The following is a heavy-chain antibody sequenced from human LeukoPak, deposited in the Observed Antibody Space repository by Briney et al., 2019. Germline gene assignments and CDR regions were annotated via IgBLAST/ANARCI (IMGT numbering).Heavy chain of an antibody. CDR1: GFTVSSNY. V-gene: IGHV3-66*01. CDR2: IYSGGST. J-gene: IGHJ4*02. Sequence: PGGSLRLSCAASGFTVSSNYMSWVRQAPGKGLEWVSVIYSGGSTYYADSVKGRFTISRDNFKNTLYLQMNSLRAEDTAVYYCARARAGYYYDSSGYLDYWGQGTLVTVSS. CDR3: ARARAGYYYDSSGYLDY. D-gene: IGHD3-22*01.